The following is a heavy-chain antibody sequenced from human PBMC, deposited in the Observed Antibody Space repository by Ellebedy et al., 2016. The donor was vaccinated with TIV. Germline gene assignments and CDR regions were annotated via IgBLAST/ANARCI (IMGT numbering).Heavy chain of an antibody. CDR3: VRGQSSGVGAPY. V-gene: IGHV3-72*01. Sequence: GESLKISCVASGFTLSDRFMDWVRQAPGKGLEWVGRTRDKHNSYTTEYAASVRGRFIISRDDSQNSMYLQMNSLRAEDTAVYYCVRGQSSGVGAPYWGQGTRVTVSS. CDR1: GFTLSDRF. CDR2: TRDKHNSYTT. J-gene: IGHJ4*02. D-gene: IGHD1-26*01.